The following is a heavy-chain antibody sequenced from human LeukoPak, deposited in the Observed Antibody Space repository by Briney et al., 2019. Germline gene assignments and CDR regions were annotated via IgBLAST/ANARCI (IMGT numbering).Heavy chain of an antibody. CDR2: FYNRGSP. J-gene: IGHJ4*02. CDR1: GGSITSGDYR. Sequence: SETLSLACSVSGGSITSGDYRWGRNRQYPGKGLEWIGSFYNRGSPYYNPSLKRRVTISLDTSKNQFSLKLTSVTAADTAIYYCARQFDYWGPGTLVTVSS. CDR3: ARQFDY. V-gene: IGHV4-39*01.